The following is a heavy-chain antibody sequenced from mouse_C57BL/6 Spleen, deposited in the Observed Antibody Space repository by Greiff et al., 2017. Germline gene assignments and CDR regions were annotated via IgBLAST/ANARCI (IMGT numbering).Heavy chain of an antibody. CDR1: GYTFTDYE. CDR2: IDPETGGT. J-gene: IGHJ2*01. D-gene: IGHD1-1*01. CDR3: TRRVLGGISYFDY. V-gene: IGHV1-15*01. Sequence: VQLQQSGAELVRPGASVTLSCKASGYTFTDYEMHWVKQTPVHGLEWIGAIDPETGGTAYNQKFKGKAILTADKSSSTAYMELRSLTSEDSAVYYCTRRVLGGISYFDYWGQGTTLTVSS.